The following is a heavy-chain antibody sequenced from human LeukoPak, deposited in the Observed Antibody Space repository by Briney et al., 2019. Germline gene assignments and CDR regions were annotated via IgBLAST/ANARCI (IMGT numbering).Heavy chain of an antibody. J-gene: IGHJ4*02. CDR1: GFAFSSYW. V-gene: IGHV3-74*01. CDR2: ITSDGTST. CDR3: ARVAGTYQASRCDY. Sequence: PGGSLRLSCAASGFAFSSYWMHWVRHAPGQGLVWVSRITSDGTSTAYADSVKGRFTISRDNAKNTLYLQMNSLRAEDTAVYYCARVAGTYQASRCDYWGQGTLVTVSS. D-gene: IGHD5-24*01.